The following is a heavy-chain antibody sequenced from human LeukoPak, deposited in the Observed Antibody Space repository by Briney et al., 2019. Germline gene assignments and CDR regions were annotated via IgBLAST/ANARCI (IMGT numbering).Heavy chain of an antibody. V-gene: IGHV1-8*01. J-gene: IGHJ6*02. CDR1: GFTFTSYD. D-gene: IGHD4-17*01. Sequence: ASVKVSCKASGFTFTSYDINWVRQTTGQGLEWMGWMNPNNGNTGYAQKFQGRVTMTRDTSISTAYMELRSLRSEDTAVYYCARDKDYGDLYGMDVWGQGTTVTVSS. CDR3: ARDKDYGDLYGMDV. CDR2: MNPNNGNT.